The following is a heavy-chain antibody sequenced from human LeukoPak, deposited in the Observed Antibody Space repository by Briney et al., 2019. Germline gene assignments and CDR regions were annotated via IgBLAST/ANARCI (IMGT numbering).Heavy chain of an antibody. CDR1: GFTFDEHA. Sequence: SGGSLRLSCAASGFTFDEHAMHWVRHPPGKPLEWVSLINWDATAAYYADSVKGRFTVSRDNHKNSLSLQMNSLRPEDTALYYCAKDYDVLTGAVDSWGHGTLVTVSS. CDR2: INWDATAA. D-gene: IGHD3-9*01. CDR3: AKDYDVLTGAVDS. J-gene: IGHJ5*01. V-gene: IGHV3-43D*03.